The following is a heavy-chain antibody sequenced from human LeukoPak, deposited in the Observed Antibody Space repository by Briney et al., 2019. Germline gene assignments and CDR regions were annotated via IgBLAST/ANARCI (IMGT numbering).Heavy chain of an antibody. CDR1: GFTFSNYA. CDR2: ISYDGSTN. Sequence: GGSLRLSCAASGFTFSNYALHWVRQAPGKGLEWVAVISYDGSTNYNADSVKGRFTISRDNSKNTLYLQMNSLRAEDTAVYYCARDAGAARYHGMDVWGQGTTVTVPS. V-gene: IGHV3-30*04. CDR3: ARDAGAARYHGMDV. J-gene: IGHJ6*02. D-gene: IGHD6-13*01.